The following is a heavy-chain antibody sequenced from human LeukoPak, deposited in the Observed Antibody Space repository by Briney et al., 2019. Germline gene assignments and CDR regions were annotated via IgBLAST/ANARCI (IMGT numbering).Heavy chain of an antibody. CDR2: FDPEDGET. V-gene: IGHV1-24*01. D-gene: IGHD3-9*01. J-gene: IGHJ4*02. CDR3: ATHYDILTGYRY. Sequence: ASVKVSCKVSGYTLTALSMHWVRQAPGKGLEWMGGFDPEDGETIYAQKFQGRVTMTEDTSTDAAYMELSSLRSEDTAVYYCATHYDILTGYRYWGQGTLVTVSS. CDR1: GYTLTALS.